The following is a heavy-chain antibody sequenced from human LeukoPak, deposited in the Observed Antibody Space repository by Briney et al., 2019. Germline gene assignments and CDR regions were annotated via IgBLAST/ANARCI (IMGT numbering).Heavy chain of an antibody. CDR3: ARDVPGYGGDVDTYYGMDV. CDR2: ISAYNGNT. Sequence: GASVKVSCKASGYTFTIYGISWVRQAPGQGLEGMGWISAYNGNTNYAQKLQGRVTMTTDTSTSTAYMELRSLRSDDTAVYYCARDVPGYGGDVDTYYGMDVWGQGTTVTVSS. D-gene: IGHD5-18*01. J-gene: IGHJ6*02. V-gene: IGHV1-18*01. CDR1: GYTFTIYG.